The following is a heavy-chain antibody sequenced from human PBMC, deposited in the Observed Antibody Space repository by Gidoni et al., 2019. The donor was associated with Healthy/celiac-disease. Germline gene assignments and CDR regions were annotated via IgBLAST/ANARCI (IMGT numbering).Heavy chain of an antibody. CDR2: IKSKTDGGTT. J-gene: IGHJ4*02. Sequence: EVQLVESGGGLVKPGGSLRLPCAALGFTMRNAWMSWVRQAPGKGLEWVGRIKSKTDGGTTDYAAPVKGRFTISRDDSKNTLYLQMNSLKTEDTAVYYCTTACSSGYSDFDYWGQGTLVTVSS. V-gene: IGHV3-15*01. D-gene: IGHD3-22*01. CDR3: TTACSSGYSDFDY. CDR1: GFTMRNAW.